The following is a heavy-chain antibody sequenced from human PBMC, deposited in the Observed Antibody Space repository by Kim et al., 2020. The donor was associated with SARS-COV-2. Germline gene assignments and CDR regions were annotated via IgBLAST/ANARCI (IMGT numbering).Heavy chain of an antibody. CDR3: ARDPGGGDGGAAFDI. J-gene: IGHJ3*02. Sequence: SETLSLTCTVSGGSISSGGYYWSWIRQHPGKGLEWIGYIYYSGSTYYNPSLKSRVTISVDTSKNQFSLKLSSVTAADTAVYYCARDPGGGDGGAAFDIWGQGTMVTVSS. CDR2: IYYSGST. D-gene: IGHD2-21*02. V-gene: IGHV4-31*03. CDR1: GGSISSGGYY.